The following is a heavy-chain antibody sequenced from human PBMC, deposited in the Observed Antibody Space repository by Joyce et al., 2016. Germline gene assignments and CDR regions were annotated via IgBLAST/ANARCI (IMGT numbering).Heavy chain of an antibody. Sequence: QVQLVQSGAEVKKPGASVKVSCKASGYTFTNYYMHWVRQAPGQGLEWMGIINPSGGSTNSAQKFEGRVTMTRDTSTSTVYMELSSLRSEDTAVYYGARDTARATGYYYYGMDVWGQGTTVTVSS. J-gene: IGHJ6*02. CDR2: INPSGGST. D-gene: IGHD5-18*01. CDR3: ARDTARATGYYYYGMDV. CDR1: GYTFTNYY. V-gene: IGHV1-46*01.